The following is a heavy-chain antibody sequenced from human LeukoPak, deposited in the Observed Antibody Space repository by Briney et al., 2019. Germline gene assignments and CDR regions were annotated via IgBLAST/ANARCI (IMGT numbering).Heavy chain of an antibody. CDR2: INPSRRTT. Sequence: ASVQVSCQSCVYTFTSYFIHWVRQPPGQGLEWKGIINPSRRTTSYAQKFQGRVTMTRDTSTSTVYMELSSLRSEDTAVYYCARGESSTKFGYWGQGTLVTVSS. CDR1: VYTFTSYF. D-gene: IGHD6-13*01. J-gene: IGHJ4*02. CDR3: ARGESSTKFGY. V-gene: IGHV1-46*01.